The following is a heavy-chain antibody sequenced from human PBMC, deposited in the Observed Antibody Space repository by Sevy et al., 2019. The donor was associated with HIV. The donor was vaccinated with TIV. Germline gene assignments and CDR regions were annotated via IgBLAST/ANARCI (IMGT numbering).Heavy chain of an antibody. Sequence: SETLSLTCTVSGVSISPYYWAWIRQPPGKGLECIGFSGSTNYNPSLKTRVTTSVDTSKNQFSLKLSSVTAADTAIYYCARGGPNQHQLDYFDYCGQGTLVTVSS. CDR2: SGST. CDR1: GVSISPYY. V-gene: IGHV4-59*01. CDR3: ARGGPNQHQLDYFDY. D-gene: IGHD1-1*01. J-gene: IGHJ4*02.